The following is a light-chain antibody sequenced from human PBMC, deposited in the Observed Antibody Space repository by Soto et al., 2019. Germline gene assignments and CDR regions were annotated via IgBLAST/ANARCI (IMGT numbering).Light chain of an antibody. J-gene: IGKJ5*01. V-gene: IGKV3-11*01. CDR3: QQRSNWPIT. CDR2: DAS. Sequence: EIVLTQSPDTLSLSPGERATLSCRASHSVSNYLAWYQQKPGQAPRLLIYDASNRATGIPARFSGSGSGTDFTLTISSLEPEDFAVYYCQQRSNWPITFGQGTRLEIK. CDR1: HSVSNY.